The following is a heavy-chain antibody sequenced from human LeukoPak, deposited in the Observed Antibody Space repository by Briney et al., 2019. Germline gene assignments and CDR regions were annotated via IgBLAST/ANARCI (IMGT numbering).Heavy chain of an antibody. D-gene: IGHD3-22*01. J-gene: IGHJ4*02. CDR1: GFTFSRYG. V-gene: IGHV3-30*02. Sequence: GGSLRLSCAASGFTFSRYGMHWVRQAPGKGLEWVAFIRYDGSNKYYADSVKGRFTISTDNSKNTLYLQMNSLRAEDTAVYYCAKERSQITTIVDGIDCWGQGTLVTVSS. CDR2: IRYDGSNK. CDR3: AKERSQITTIVDGIDC.